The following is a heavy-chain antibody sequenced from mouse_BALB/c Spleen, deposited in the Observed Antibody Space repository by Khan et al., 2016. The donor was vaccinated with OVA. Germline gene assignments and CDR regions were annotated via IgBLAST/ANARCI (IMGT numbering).Heavy chain of an antibody. CDR1: GISITSGNYR. J-gene: IGHJ1*01. CDR2: IYYSGTV. CDR3: ARDYGSLYWYFDV. V-gene: IGHV3-5*02. Sequence: EVQLVESGPGLVKPSQTVSLTCTVTGISITSGNYRWSWLRQFPGNKLEWIGNIYYSGTVTYNPSLTSRTTITSDTSKNQFFLEMNSLTAEDTATYDCARDYGSLYWYFDVWGAGTTVTVSS. D-gene: IGHD1-1*01.